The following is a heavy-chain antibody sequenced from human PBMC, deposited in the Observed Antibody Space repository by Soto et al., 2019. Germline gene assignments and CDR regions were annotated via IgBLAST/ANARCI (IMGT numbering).Heavy chain of an antibody. J-gene: IGHJ4*02. CDR2: TNQDGSEK. Sequence: EVHLVESGGGLVQTGGSLRLSCAIFEGTVIRDWMNWVRQAPGKGLEWVAHTNQDGSEKYYVDSVKGRFTISRDNDKNALYLQMNGLRAEDTAMYYGSGGVGDAFWGQGTLVTVAS. CDR3: SGGVGDAF. D-gene: IGHD1-26*01. V-gene: IGHV3-7*04. CDR1: EGTVIRDW.